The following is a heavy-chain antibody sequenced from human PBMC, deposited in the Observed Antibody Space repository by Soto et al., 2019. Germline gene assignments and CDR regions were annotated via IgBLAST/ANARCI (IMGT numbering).Heavy chain of an antibody. V-gene: IGHV3-21*01. J-gene: IGHJ6*02. D-gene: IGHD6-6*01. CDR3: ARDISSSDDTDEYYYYYGMDV. CDR2: ISSSSDYI. CDR1: GFTFRSDS. Sequence: EGQLVESGGGLVKPGGSLRLSCAASGFTFRSDSMNWVRQAPGKGLEWVSSISSSSDYIYYADSVKGRFTISRDNAKNSLFLQMNSLRAEDTAVSYCARDISSSDDTDEYYYYYGMDVWGQGTTVTVSS.